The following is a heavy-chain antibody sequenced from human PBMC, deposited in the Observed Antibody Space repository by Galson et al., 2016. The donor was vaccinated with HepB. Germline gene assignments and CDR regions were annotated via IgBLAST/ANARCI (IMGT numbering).Heavy chain of an antibody. CDR3: AKSIYLGRGFVA. V-gene: IGHV6-1*01. CDR2: TYYRSEWRQ. D-gene: IGHD2-2*02. CDR1: GDSVSNNIDG. Sequence: CAISGDSVSNNIDGWNWIRQSPSRGLEWLGRTYYRSEWRQDYAPSVRSRISINPDTSKNQFSLHLTSVTPEDTAFYYCAKSIYLGRGFVAWGQGTLVTVSS. J-gene: IGHJ4*02.